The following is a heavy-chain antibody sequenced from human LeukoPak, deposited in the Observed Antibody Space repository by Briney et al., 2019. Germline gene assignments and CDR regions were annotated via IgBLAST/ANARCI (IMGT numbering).Heavy chain of an antibody. Sequence: GGSLRLSCAASGFTFNKHGMSWVRQAPGKGLEWVSAISDSGDSTYYADSVKGRFTISRDNAKNSLFLQMSSLRAEDTAVYYCARVTTMIVVVMDYYFDYWGQGTLVTVSS. J-gene: IGHJ4*02. V-gene: IGHV3-23*01. CDR3: ARVTTMIVVVMDYYFDY. CDR1: GFTFNKHG. D-gene: IGHD3-22*01. CDR2: ISDSGDST.